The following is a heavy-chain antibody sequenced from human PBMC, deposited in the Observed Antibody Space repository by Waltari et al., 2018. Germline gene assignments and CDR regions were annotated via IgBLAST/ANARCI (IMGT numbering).Heavy chain of an antibody. J-gene: IGHJ4*02. CDR1: GFTFSSYA. Sequence: QVQLVESGGGVVQPGRSLRLSCAASGFTFSSYAMHWVRQAPGKGLEWVAVISYDGSNKYYADSVKGRFTISRDNSKNTLYLQMNSLRAEDTAVYYCARVHDILTGYSTFDYWGQGTLVTVSS. CDR3: ARVHDILTGYSTFDY. CDR2: ISYDGSNK. V-gene: IGHV3-30-3*01. D-gene: IGHD3-9*01.